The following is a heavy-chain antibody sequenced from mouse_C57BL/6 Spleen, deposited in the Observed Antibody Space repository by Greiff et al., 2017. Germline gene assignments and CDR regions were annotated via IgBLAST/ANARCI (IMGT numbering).Heavy chain of an antibody. CDR2: INPYNGDT. J-gene: IGHJ3*01. CDR1: GYSFTGYF. CDR3: ARSGYGNGWFAD. V-gene: IGHV1-20*01. D-gene: IGHD2-1*01. Sequence: EVQLQQSGPELVKPGDSVKISCKASGYSFTGYFMNWVMQSHGKSLEWIGRINPYNGDTFYNQKFKGKATLTVDKSSSTAHMELRSLTSEDSAVYYCARSGYGNGWFADWGQGTLVTVSA.